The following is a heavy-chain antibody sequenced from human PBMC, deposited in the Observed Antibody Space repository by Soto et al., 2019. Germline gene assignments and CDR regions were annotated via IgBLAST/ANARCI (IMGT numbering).Heavy chain of an antibody. J-gene: IGHJ5*02. V-gene: IGHV1-3*01. Sequence: ASVKVSCKASGYTFTSYAMHWVRQAPGQRLEWMGWINAGNGSTKYSQKFQGRVTITRDTSASTAYMELSSLRSEDTAVYYCARGRVVGATYNWFDPWGQGTLVTVSS. CDR3: ARGRVVGATYNWFDP. CDR2: INAGNGST. D-gene: IGHD1-26*01. CDR1: GYTFTSYA.